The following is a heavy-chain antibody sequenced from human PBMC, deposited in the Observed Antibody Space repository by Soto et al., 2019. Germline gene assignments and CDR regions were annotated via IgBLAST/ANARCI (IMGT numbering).Heavy chain of an antibody. CDR2: INPSGGST. V-gene: IGHV1-46*01. Sequence: ASVKVSCKASGYTFTSYYMHWVRQAPGQGLEWMGIINPSGGSTSYAQKFQGRVTMTRDTSTSTVYMELSSLRSEDTAVYYCARDLAYCGGDCYSGLDFDYWGQGTLVTVSS. CDR3: ARDLAYCGGDCYSGLDFDY. CDR1: GYTFTSYY. D-gene: IGHD2-21*02. J-gene: IGHJ4*02.